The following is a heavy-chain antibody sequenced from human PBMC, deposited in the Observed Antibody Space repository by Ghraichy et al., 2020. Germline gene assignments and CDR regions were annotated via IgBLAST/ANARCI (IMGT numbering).Heavy chain of an antibody. Sequence: GESLNISCAASGFTFSSYAMSWVRQAPGKGLEWVSAISGSGGSTYYADSVKGRFTISRDNSKNTLYLQMNSLRAEDTAVYYCAGYSYYYDSSGYYYHDYWGQGTLVTVSS. V-gene: IGHV3-23*01. D-gene: IGHD3-22*01. CDR2: ISGSGGST. J-gene: IGHJ4*02. CDR1: GFTFSSYA. CDR3: AGYSYYYDSSGYYYHDY.